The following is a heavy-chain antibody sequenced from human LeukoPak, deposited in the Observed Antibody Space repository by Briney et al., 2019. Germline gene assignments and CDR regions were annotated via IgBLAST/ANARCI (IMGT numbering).Heavy chain of an antibody. CDR1: GYSFTSYW. Sequence: GESLRISCKGSGYSFTSYWISWVRQMPGKGLEWMGIIYPGDSDTRYSPSFQGQVTISADKSISTAYLQWSSLKASDTAMYYCASAGIGYCSGGSCYSVYFDYWGQGTLVTVSS. CDR3: ASAGIGYCSGGSCYSVYFDY. D-gene: IGHD2-15*01. V-gene: IGHV5-51*01. CDR2: IYPGDSDT. J-gene: IGHJ4*02.